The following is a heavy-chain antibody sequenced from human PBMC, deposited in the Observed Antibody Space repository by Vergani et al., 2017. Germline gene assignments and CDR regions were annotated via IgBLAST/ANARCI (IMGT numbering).Heavy chain of an antibody. V-gene: IGHV4-39*01. J-gene: IGHJ5*02. CDR1: GASIRTSNSY. CDR3: ARHSTVEWLVKLGWIDP. D-gene: IGHD6-19*01. CDR2: IYYSGST. Sequence: QLQLQESGPGLVKPSATLSLTCSVSGASIRTSNSYWGWIRQPPGKGLEWIASIYYSGSTYYNPSLKSRGTISVDTSKNQFSLKLSSVTAADTAVYFCARHSTVEWLVKLGWIDPGGQGILVTVSS.